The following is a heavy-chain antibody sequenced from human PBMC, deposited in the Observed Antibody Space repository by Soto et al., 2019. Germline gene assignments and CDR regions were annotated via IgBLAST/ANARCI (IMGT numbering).Heavy chain of an antibody. CDR3: ARFWEGSSWYEGWFDP. J-gene: IGHJ5*02. Sequence: GASVKVSCKASGYTFTSYGISWVRQAPGQGLEWMGWISAYNGNTNYAQKLQGRVTMTTDTSTSTAYMELRSLRSDDTAVYYCARFWEGSSWYEGWFDPWGQGTLVPVSS. CDR1: GYTFTSYG. CDR2: ISAYNGNT. V-gene: IGHV1-18*01. D-gene: IGHD6-13*01.